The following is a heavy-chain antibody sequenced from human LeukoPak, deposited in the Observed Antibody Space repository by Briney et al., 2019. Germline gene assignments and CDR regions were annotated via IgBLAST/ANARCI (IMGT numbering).Heavy chain of an antibody. Sequence: GESLKISCKGSGYSFTSYWIGWVRQMPGKGLEWMGIIYPSDSDTRYSPSFQGQVTISADKSISTAYLQWSSLKASDTAMYYCARHFPYYDSSGYPDYWGQGTLVTVSS. CDR1: GYSFTSYW. V-gene: IGHV5-51*01. CDR3: ARHFPYYDSSGYPDY. CDR2: IYPSDSDT. D-gene: IGHD3-22*01. J-gene: IGHJ4*02.